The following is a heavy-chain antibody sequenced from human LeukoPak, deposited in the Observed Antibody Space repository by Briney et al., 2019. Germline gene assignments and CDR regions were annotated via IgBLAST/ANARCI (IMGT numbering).Heavy chain of an antibody. Sequence: ASVKVSCKASGYTFTGYYMHWVRQAPGQGLEWMGWINPNSGGTNYAQKFQGRVTMTRDTSISTAYMELSRLRSDDTAVYYCARDSLPKASSSCAFWGQGTLVTVSS. CDR1: GYTFTGYY. CDR3: ARDSLPKASSSCAF. J-gene: IGHJ4*02. D-gene: IGHD6-13*01. V-gene: IGHV1-2*02. CDR2: INPNSGGT.